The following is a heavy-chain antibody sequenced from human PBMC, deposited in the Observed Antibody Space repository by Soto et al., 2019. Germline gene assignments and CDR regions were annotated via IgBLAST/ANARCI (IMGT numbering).Heavy chain of an antibody. CDR3: AKSLSRISRGAFDI. D-gene: IGHD3-10*01. J-gene: IGHJ3*02. CDR1: GFTFDDYA. CDR2: ISWNSGSI. V-gene: IGHV3-9*01. Sequence: GGSLRLSCAASGFTFDDYAMHWVRQAPGKGLEWVSGISWNSGSIGYADSVKGRFTISRDNAKNSLYLQMNSLRAEDTALYYCAKSLSRISRGAFDIWGQGTMVTVSS.